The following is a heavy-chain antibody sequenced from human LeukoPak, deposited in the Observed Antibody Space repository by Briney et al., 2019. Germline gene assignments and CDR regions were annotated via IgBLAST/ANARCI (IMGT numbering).Heavy chain of an antibody. CDR3: AKAPYYYYGMDV. V-gene: IGHV3-30*18. J-gene: IGHJ6*02. CDR2: ISYDGSNK. CDR1: GFSFSSYG. Sequence: GGSLRLSCAASGFSFSSYGMHWVRQAPGKGLEWVAVISYDGSNKYYADSMKGRFTISRDNPKNTLYLQMNSLRAEDTAVYYCAKAPYYYYGMDVWGQGTTVTVSS.